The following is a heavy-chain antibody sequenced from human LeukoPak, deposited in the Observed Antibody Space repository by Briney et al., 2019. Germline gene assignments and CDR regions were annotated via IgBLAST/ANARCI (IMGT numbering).Heavy chain of an antibody. V-gene: IGHV4-59*08. Sequence: SETLSLTCTVSGGTLNGYYWGWIRQPPGKGLECIGYIHSSEGTAHNASHKSRLTISLDMSKNQFSLTLSYVTAADTAVYYCARHVYGEGMVVWGKGTTVTVSS. CDR3: ARHVYGEGMVV. CDR1: GGTLNGYY. D-gene: IGHD4-17*01. J-gene: IGHJ6*04. CDR2: IHSSEGT.